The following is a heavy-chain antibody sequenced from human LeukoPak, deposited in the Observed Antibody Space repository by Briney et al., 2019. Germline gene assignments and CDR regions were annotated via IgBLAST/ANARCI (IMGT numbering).Heavy chain of an antibody. CDR1: GGSISGYY. V-gene: IGHV4-39*07. D-gene: IGHD3-10*01. J-gene: IGHJ5*02. CDR2: IYYSGST. CDR3: ARAKGGSSGSRRPQYNWFDP. Sequence: PSETLSLTCTVSGGSISGYYWGWIRQPPGKGLEWIGSIYYSGSTYYNPSLKSRVTISVDTSKNQFSLKLSSVTAADTAVYYCARAKGGSSGSRRPQYNWFDPWGQGTLVTVSS.